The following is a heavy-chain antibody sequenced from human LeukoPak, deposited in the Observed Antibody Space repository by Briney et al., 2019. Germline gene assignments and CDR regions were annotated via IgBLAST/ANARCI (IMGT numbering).Heavy chain of an antibody. V-gene: IGHV3-7*01. Sequence: GGSLRLSCAASGFTFGSSWMTWVRQAPGKGLEWVASIREDGSQKTSVDSVRGRFTISRDNAKNSVYLQMDSLRAEDTAVYYCARGPTNGQALDYWGQGTLVSVSS. J-gene: IGHJ4*02. CDR3: ARGPTNGQALDY. CDR2: IREDGSQK. D-gene: IGHD2-8*01. CDR1: GFTFGSSW.